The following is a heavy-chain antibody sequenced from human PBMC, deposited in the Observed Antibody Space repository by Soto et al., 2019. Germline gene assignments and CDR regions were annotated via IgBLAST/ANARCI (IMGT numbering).Heavy chain of an antibody. CDR2: IHYSGNP. Sequence: PSETLSLTCTVSGGGINNGGYYWSWVRQHPGKGLEWLGYIHYSGNPYYNPSLKTRLTISVDLSKNQFSLRLTSVTAADTAVYYCARYLRGYSYYYFDYWGQGSLVTVSS. CDR3: ARYLRGYSYYYFDY. V-gene: IGHV4-31*03. J-gene: IGHJ4*02. CDR1: GGGINNGGYY. D-gene: IGHD3-22*01.